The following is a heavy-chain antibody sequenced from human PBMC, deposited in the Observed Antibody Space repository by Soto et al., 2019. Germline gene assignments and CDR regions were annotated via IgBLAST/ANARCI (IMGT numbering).Heavy chain of an antibody. J-gene: IGHJ5*02. CDR1: GYTFTIYT. CDR2: INPDNGNT. D-gene: IGHD2-15*01. CDR3: ARGIATGQLDP. Sequence: ASVKVSCKASGYTFTIYTMNWVLQAPVQRLEWMGCINPDNGNTKSSQKFQDRVIITRDTSASTAYMDLSSLRSEDTAVYYCARGIATGQLDPWGQGTLVTVSS. V-gene: IGHV1-3*01.